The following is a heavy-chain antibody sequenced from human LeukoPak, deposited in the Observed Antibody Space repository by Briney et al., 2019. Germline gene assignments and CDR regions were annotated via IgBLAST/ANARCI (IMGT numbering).Heavy chain of an antibody. Sequence: EASVKVSCKASGYTFTGYYMHWVRQAPGQGLEWMGWINPNSGGTNYAQKFQGRVTMTRDTSISTAYMELSRLRSDDAAVYYCARVPTMKTRSHFDYWGQGTLVTVSS. CDR1: GYTFTGYY. CDR2: INPNSGGT. D-gene: IGHD3-22*01. V-gene: IGHV1-2*02. J-gene: IGHJ4*02. CDR3: ARVPTMKTRSHFDY.